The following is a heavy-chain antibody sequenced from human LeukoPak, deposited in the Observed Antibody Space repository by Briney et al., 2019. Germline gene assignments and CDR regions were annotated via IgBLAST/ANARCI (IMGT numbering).Heavy chain of an antibody. Sequence: GGSLRLSCAASGFTFDDYGMSWVRQAPGKGLEWVSALNWNGGSTAYADSVKGRFTISRDNAKNSLYLQMNSLRAEDTAVFYCARDPGYSNSPYYLDYWGQGTLVTVSS. CDR1: GFTFDDYG. CDR2: LNWNGGST. J-gene: IGHJ4*02. D-gene: IGHD5-12*01. V-gene: IGHV3-20*04. CDR3: ARDPGYSNSPYYLDY.